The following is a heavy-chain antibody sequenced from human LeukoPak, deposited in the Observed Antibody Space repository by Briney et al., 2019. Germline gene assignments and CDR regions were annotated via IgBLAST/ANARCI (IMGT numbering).Heavy chain of an antibody. Sequence: SETLSLTCTVSGGSISSYYWSWIRQPAGKGLEWIGRIFASGSTNSNPSLKSRVAMSVDTSKNQFSLNLSSVTAADTAVYYCARHSAMDVWGKGTTVTVSS. J-gene: IGHJ6*04. V-gene: IGHV4-4*07. D-gene: IGHD3-10*01. CDR2: IFASGST. CDR3: ARHSAMDV. CDR1: GGSISSYY.